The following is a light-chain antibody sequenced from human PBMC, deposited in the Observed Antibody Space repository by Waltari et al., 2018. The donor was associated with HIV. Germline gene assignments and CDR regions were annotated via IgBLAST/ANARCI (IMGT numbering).Light chain of an antibody. CDR3: QQYTTSPLT. Sequence: EIVLTQSPGVLSLSPGEGATLACRASQSVSTNNLAWYQQKPGQPPRLLIYDASSRATGIPDRFTGSGSGTDFTLTISRLEPEDFAVYYCQQYTTSPLTFGGGTKVEI. CDR2: DAS. J-gene: IGKJ4*01. V-gene: IGKV3-20*01. CDR1: QSVSTNN.